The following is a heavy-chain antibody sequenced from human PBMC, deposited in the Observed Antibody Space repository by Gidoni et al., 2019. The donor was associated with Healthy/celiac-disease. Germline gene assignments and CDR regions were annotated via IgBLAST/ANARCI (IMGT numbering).Heavy chain of an antibody. D-gene: IGHD5-12*01. CDR2: IYTSGST. CDR3: ARDAEMATGIFGY. V-gene: IGHV4-61*02. J-gene: IGHJ4*02. CDR1: GGSISSGSYY. Sequence: QVQLQESGPGLVKPSQTLSLTCTVPGGSISSGSYYWSWIRQPAGKGLEWIGRIYTSGSTNYNPSLKSRVTISVDTSKNQFSLKLSSVTAADTAVYYCARDAEMATGIFGYWGQGTLVTVSS.